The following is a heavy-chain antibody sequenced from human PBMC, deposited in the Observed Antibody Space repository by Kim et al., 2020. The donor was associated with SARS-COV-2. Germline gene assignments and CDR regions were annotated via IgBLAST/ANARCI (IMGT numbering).Heavy chain of an antibody. J-gene: IGHJ4*02. CDR2: IYYSGST. Sequence: SETLSLTCTISGGSIGTYYWSWIRQAPGKGLEFIGFIYYSGSTNYNPSLKSRVTMSVDSSKSQFSLKLSSVTAADTAVYYCAGRWGTLWGRGILVTVSS. CDR1: GGSIGTYY. CDR3: AGRWGTL. V-gene: IGHV4-59*13. D-gene: IGHD7-27*01.